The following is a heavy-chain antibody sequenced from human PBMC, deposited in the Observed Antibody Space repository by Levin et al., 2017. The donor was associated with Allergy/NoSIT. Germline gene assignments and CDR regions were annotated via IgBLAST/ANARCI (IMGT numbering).Heavy chain of an antibody. J-gene: IGHJ4*02. CDR3: ARNFNAWGYFDY. D-gene: IGHD7-27*01. Sequence: SETLSLTCTVSGYSIGSSTYYWGWIRQPPGKGLEWIGSVYYNGNTYYNPSLKSRVTISVDTSKNQFSLKLSSVTAADTAVYYCARNFNAWGYFDYWGQGTQVTVSS. CDR1: GYSIGSSTYY. CDR2: VYYNGNT. V-gene: IGHV4-39*01.